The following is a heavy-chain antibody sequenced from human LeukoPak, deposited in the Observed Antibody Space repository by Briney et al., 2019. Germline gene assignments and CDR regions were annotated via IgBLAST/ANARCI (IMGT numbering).Heavy chain of an antibody. Sequence: GGSLRLSCAASGFTFSSYAMSWVRQAPGKGLEWVSAISGSGGSTYYADSVKGRFTISRDNPKNTLYLQMNSLRAEDTAVYYCAKAPDFWSGYFDYYMDVWGKGTTVTVSS. CDR1: GFTFSSYA. CDR2: ISGSGGST. V-gene: IGHV3-23*01. CDR3: AKAPDFWSGYFDYYMDV. J-gene: IGHJ6*03. D-gene: IGHD3-3*01.